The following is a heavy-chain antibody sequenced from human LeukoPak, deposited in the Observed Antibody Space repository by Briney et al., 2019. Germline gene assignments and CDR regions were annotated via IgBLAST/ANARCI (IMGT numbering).Heavy chain of an antibody. CDR2: ISSSGSTI. V-gene: IGHV3-48*03. Sequence: GGSLRLSCAASGFTFSSYEMNWVRQAPGKGLEWVSYISSSGSTIYYADSVKGRFTISRDNAKNSLYLQMNSLRAEDTAVYYCAKPYQYSSGWYDYFDYWGQGTLVTVSS. CDR1: GFTFSSYE. D-gene: IGHD6-19*01. CDR3: AKPYQYSSGWYDYFDY. J-gene: IGHJ4*02.